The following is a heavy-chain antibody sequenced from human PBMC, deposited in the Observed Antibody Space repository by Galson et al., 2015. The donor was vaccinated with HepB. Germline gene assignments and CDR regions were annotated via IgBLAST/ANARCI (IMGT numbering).Heavy chain of an antibody. CDR1: GFTFSRYG. CDR2: MRFGGTNK. V-gene: IGHV3-30*02. Sequence: SLRLSCAASGFTFSRYGLHWVRQPPGKGLEWLAFMRFGGTNKYYAESVKGRFTISRDNSKNTLYLPMHSLSAEATAVYYCAKDPSTVTPFILGYWGQGTLVAV. CDR3: AKDPSTVTPFILGY. D-gene: IGHD4-17*01. J-gene: IGHJ1*01.